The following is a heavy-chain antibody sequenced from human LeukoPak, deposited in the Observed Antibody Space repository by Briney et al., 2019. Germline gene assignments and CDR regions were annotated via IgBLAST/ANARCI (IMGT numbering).Heavy chain of an antibody. CDR1: GGSISSYY. V-gene: IGHV4-39*07. CDR2: IYYSWNT. J-gene: IGHJ2*01. D-gene: IGHD3-10*01. Sequence: SETLSLICTVSGGSISSYYWGWIRQPPGKGLEWIGSIYYSWNTFYNPSLKSRVTISVDTSKNHFSLKLSSVTAADTAVYYCARSPSYYYGSVSCYFDLWGRGTLVTVSS. CDR3: ARSPSYYYGSVSCYFDL.